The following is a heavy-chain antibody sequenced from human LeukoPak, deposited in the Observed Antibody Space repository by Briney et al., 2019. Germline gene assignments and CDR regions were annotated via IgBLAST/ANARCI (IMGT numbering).Heavy chain of an antibody. D-gene: IGHD2/OR15-2a*01. CDR2: IKYDGSEK. V-gene: IGHV3-7*05. CDR1: GFTFSSYA. J-gene: IGHJ5*02. Sequence: GGSLRLSCAASGFTFSSYAMHWVRQAPGKGLDCVATIKYDGSEKYYVDSVKGRFTISRDDAKNSLYLQMNSLRAEDTAVYYCARRNWFDPWGQGTLVIASS. CDR3: ARRNWFDP.